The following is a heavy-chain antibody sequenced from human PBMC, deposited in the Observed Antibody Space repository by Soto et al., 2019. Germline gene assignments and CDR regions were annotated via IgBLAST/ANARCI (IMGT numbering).Heavy chain of an antibody. CDR3: ARLLGSLHFDILTGYYYMDV. J-gene: IGHJ6*03. CDR1: GYTFTSYD. D-gene: IGHD3-9*01. Sequence: ASVKVSCKASGYTFTSYDINWVRQATGQGLERMGWMNPNSGNTGYAQKFQGRVTMTRNTSISTAYMELSSLRSEDTAVYYCARLLGSLHFDILTGYYYMDVWGKGTTVTVSS. V-gene: IGHV1-8*01. CDR2: MNPNSGNT.